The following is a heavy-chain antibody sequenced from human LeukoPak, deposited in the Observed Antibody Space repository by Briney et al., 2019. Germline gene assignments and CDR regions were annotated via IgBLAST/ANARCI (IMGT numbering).Heavy chain of an antibody. CDR2: IYSGGST. CDR1: GFTVSSNY. J-gene: IGHJ3*02. V-gene: IGHV3-66*01. D-gene: IGHD3-22*01. Sequence: PGGSLRLSCAASGFTVSSNYMSWVRQAPGKGLEWVLVIYSGGSTYYADSVKGRFTISRDNSKNTLYLQMNSLRAEDTAVYYCARATSGYYYTAGAFDIWGQGTMVTVSS. CDR3: ARATSGYYYTAGAFDI.